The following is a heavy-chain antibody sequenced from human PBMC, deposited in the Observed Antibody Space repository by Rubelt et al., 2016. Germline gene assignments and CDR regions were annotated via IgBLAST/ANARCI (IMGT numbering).Heavy chain of an antibody. CDR2: IIPILGIA. J-gene: IGHJ4*02. CDR3: ARNYGSGSYSDY. Sequence: KASGGTFSSYAISWVRQAPGQGLEWMGGIIPILGIANYAQKFQGRVTITADKSTSTAYMELSSLRSEDTAVYYCARNYGSGSYSDYWGQGTLVTVSS. V-gene: IGHV1-69*10. D-gene: IGHD3-10*01. CDR1: GGTFSSYA.